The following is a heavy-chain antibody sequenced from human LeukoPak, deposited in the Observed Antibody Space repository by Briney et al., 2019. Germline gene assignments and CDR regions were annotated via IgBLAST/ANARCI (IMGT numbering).Heavy chain of an antibody. J-gene: IGHJ4*02. D-gene: IGHD5-18*01. CDR2: ISYDGSNK. V-gene: IGHV3-30-3*01. CDR3: ARGSIQLWVLTQIDY. Sequence: PGGSLRLSCAACGFTFSSYAMHWVRQAPGKGLEWVAVISYDGSNKYYADSVKGRFTISRDNSKNTLYLQMNSLRAEDTAVYYCARGSIQLWVLTQIDYWGQGTLVTVSS. CDR1: GFTFSSYA.